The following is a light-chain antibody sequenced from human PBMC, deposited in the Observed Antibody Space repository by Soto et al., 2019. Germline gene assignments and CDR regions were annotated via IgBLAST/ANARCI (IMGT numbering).Light chain of an antibody. CDR2: ATS. CDR1: TGAVTSAYY. CDR3: LLYYGGAHV. J-gene: IGLJ1*01. Sequence: QAVVTQEPSLTVSPGGTVTLTCASSTGAVTSAYYPNWFQQKPGQAPRPLIYATSNRHSWTPARFSGSLLGGKAALTLSGVQPEDEAEYYCLLYYGGAHVFGTGTKVTVL. V-gene: IGLV7-43*01.